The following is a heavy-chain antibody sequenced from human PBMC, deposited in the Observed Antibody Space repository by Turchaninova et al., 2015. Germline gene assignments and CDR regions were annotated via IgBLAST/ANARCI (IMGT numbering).Heavy chain of an antibody. CDR2: IYYSGST. J-gene: IGHJ4*01. D-gene: IGHD3-22*01. Sequence: QVQLQESGPGLVRPSETLSPACTVSGGSIRSYYWRWLLPPPGKGLEWIGYIYYSGSTNYNPSLESRVTMSADTSKDQFSLRLSSVTAADTAVYYCARLTYDSSGYLFDFWGHGTLVTVSS. CDR1: GGSIRSYY. V-gene: IGHV4-59*01. CDR3: ARLTYDSSGYLFDF.